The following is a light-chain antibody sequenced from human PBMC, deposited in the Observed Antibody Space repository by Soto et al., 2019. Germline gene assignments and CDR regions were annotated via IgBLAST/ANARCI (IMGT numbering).Light chain of an antibody. CDR1: QSVSSSY. Sequence: EIVLTHSPSTLSLSPVEGNTLSYIFSQSVSSSYLAWSQQKSGQAPRLLIYGASNRATGIPDRFSGSGSGTDFTLTISSLEPEDFAVYYCQQYGRSSWTFCQGTKVDIK. CDR3: QQYGRSSWT. CDR2: GAS. V-gene: IGKV3-20*01. J-gene: IGKJ1*01.